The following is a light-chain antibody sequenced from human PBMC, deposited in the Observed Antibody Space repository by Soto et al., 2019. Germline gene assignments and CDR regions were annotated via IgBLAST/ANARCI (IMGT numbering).Light chain of an antibody. CDR1: SSDVGAYNF. CDR3: SSYAGSTNHVI. V-gene: IGLV2-8*01. J-gene: IGLJ2*01. Sequence: QSALTQPPSASGSPGQSVTISCTGTSSDVGAYNFVSWYQQHPGKAPKLMIYEVSKWPSGVPDRFSGSKSGNTASLTVSGLQAEDEADYHCSSYAGSTNHVIFGGGTQLTVL. CDR2: EVS.